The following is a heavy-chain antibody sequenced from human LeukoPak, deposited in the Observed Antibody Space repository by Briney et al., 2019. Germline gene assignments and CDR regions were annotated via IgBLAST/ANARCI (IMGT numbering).Heavy chain of an antibody. V-gene: IGHV3-33*01. CDR2: IWYDGSNK. Sequence: PGGSLRLSCAASGFTFSGYGMHWVRQAPGKGLEWVAVIWYDGSNKYYADSVKGRFTISRDNSKNTLYLQMNSLRAEDTAVYYCARPLYYYDSSAQTGFDYWGQGTLVTVSS. CDR1: GFTFSGYG. D-gene: IGHD3-22*01. J-gene: IGHJ4*02. CDR3: ARPLYYYDSSAQTGFDY.